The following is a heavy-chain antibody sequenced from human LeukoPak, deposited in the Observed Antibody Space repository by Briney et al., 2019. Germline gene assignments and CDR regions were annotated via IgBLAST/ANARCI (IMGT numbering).Heavy chain of an antibody. CDR2: SIPIFGTA. CDR1: GGTFSSYA. CDR3: ARSASIVGATPYYFDY. V-gene: IGHV1-69*05. D-gene: IGHD1-26*01. Sequence: ASVKVSCKASGGTFSSYAISWVRQAPGQGLEWMGGSIPIFGTANYAQKFQGRVTITTDESTSTACMELSSLRSEDTAVYYCARSASIVGATPYYFDYWGQGTLVTVSS. J-gene: IGHJ4*02.